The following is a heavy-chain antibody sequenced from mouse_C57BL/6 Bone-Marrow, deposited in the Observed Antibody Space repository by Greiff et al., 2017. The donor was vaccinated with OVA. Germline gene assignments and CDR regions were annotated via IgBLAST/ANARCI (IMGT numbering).Heavy chain of an antibody. CDR2: INYDGSST. V-gene: IGHV5-16*01. J-gene: IGHJ1*03. D-gene: IGHD1-1*01. Sequence: EVMLVESEGGLVQPGSSMKLSCTASGFTFSDYYMAWVRQVPEKGLEWVANINYDGSSTYYLDSLKSRFIISRDNAKNILYLQMSSLKSEDTSTYYCARDRGYGSRKGYFDVWGTGTTVTVSS. CDR1: GFTFSDYY. CDR3: ARDRGYGSRKGYFDV.